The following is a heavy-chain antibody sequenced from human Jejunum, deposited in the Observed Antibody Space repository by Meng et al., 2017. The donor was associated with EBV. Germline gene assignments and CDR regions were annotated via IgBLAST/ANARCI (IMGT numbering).Heavy chain of an antibody. CDR2: IRQRYSGR. CDR1: GFTFSPFH. D-gene: IGHD1-20*01. Sequence: QLVELWGGVVGLGGPRRLLWAASGFTFSPFHMNWIRQAPRKGREWMSYIRQRYSGRNYADSAECRFTISRDDVENSLHLQMNNLSSDDTAVYYCATTGRHNWNYFDNWGQGTLVTVSS. CDR3: ATTGRHNWNYFDN. J-gene: IGHJ4*02. V-gene: IGHV3-11*05.